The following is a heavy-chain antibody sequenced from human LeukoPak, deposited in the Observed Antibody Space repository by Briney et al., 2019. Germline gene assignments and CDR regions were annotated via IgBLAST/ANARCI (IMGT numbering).Heavy chain of an antibody. CDR3: ATHGRITMVRGASAVGFDY. V-gene: IGHV4-31*03. J-gene: IGHJ4*02. D-gene: IGHD3-10*01. CDR2: IYYSGST. CDR1: GGSISSGGDY. Sequence: SETLSLTCTVSGGSISSGGDYWSWIRQHPGKGLEWIGYIYYSGSTYYNPSLKSRVTISVDTSKNQSSLKLSSVTAADTAVYYCATHGRITMVRGASAVGFDYWGQGTLVTVSS.